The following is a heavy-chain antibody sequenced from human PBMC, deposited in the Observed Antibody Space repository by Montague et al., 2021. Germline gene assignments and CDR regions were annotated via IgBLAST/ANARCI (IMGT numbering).Heavy chain of an antibody. CDR3: ARVGLTVAAGMIDY. V-gene: IGHV3-11*06. J-gene: IGHJ4*02. CDR2: IGTSSSFT. CDR1: GFTFNNYF. Sequence: SRSLSWAASGFTFNNYFMSWFRQAPGKGLEWVSYIGTSSSFTRYADSVKGRFTISRDNAMNSLYLQMTAVRGEDTAVYYCARVGLTVAAGMIDYWGQGTLVTVSS. D-gene: IGHD6-13*01.